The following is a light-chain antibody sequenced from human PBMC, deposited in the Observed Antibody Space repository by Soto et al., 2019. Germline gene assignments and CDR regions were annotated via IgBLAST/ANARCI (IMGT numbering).Light chain of an antibody. CDR1: SSDVGNYNL. J-gene: IGLJ1*01. CDR2: EVS. CDR3: CSYAGSKYV. V-gene: IGLV2-23*02. Sequence: QSALTQPASVSGSPGQSITISCTGTSSDVGNYNLVSWYQHHPGKAPKLMIYEVSKRPSGVSNRFSGSKSGDTASLTISGLQAEEEADYYCCSYAGSKYVFGTGTKLTVL.